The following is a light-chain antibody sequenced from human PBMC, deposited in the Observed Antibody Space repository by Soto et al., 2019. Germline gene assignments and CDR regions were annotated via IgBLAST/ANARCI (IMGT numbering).Light chain of an antibody. J-gene: IGKJ1*01. CDR3: QQFRV. V-gene: IGKV3-20*01. CDR1: QSVSSSY. CDR2: GAS. Sequence: EIVLTQSPGTLSLSPGERATLSCRASQSVSSSYLAWYQQKPGQAPRLLIYGASSRATGIPDRFSGSGSGTDFTLIISRLEPEDFAVYSCQQFRVFGQGPKVEIK.